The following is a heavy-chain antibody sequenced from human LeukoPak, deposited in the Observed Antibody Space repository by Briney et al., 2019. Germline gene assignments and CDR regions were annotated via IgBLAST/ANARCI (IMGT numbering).Heavy chain of an antibody. CDR3: ARYGGGYYYDSSGYYDY. Sequence: ASVKVSCKASGYTFTSYYMHWVRQAPGQGLEWMGIINPSGGSTSYAQKFQGRVTMTRDTSTSTVYMELSSLRSEDTAVYYCARYGGGYYYDSSGYYDYWGQRTLVTVSS. D-gene: IGHD3-22*01. J-gene: IGHJ4*02. CDR2: INPSGGST. V-gene: IGHV1-46*01. CDR1: GYTFTSYY.